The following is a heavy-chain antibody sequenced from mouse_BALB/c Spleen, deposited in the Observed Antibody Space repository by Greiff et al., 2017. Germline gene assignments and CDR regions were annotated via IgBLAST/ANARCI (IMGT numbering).Heavy chain of an antibody. CDR3: ARKGGNYFDY. CDR2: INPSTGYT. Sequence: QVQLKESGAELARPGASVKLSCKASGYTFTSYWMQWVKQRPGQGLEWIGYINPSTGYTEYNQKFKDKATLTADKSSSTAYMQLSSLTSEDSAVYYCARKGGNYFDYWGQGTTLTVSS. J-gene: IGHJ2*01. CDR1: GYTFTSYW. V-gene: IGHV1-4*01.